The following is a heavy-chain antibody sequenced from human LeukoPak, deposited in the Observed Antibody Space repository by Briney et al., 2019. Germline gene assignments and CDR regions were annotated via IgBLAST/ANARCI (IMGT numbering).Heavy chain of an antibody. D-gene: IGHD3-9*01. CDR2: INSDGIST. CDR3: ARAWFEFDY. V-gene: IGHV3-74*01. Sequence: GGSLRLSCAASGFTFSSYWMHWVRQVPGKGLVWVSRINSDGISTTYADSVKGRFTISRDNAKNSLYLQMNSLRAEDTAVYYCARAWFEFDYWGQGTLVTVSS. CDR1: GFTFSSYW. J-gene: IGHJ4*02.